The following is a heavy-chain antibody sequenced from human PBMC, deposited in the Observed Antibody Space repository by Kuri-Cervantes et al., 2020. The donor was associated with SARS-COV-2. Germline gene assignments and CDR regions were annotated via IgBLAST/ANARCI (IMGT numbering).Heavy chain of an antibody. D-gene: IGHD3-22*01. Sequence: ASVKVSCKASGYTFTSYAMHWVRQAPGQRLEWMGWINAGNGNTKYSQKFQGRVTMTTDTSTSTAYVELKSLRSDDTAVYYCVREYLNFDSSAYYYWGQGTLVTVSS. CDR3: VREYLNFDSSAYYY. CDR1: GYTFTSYA. CDR2: INAGNGNT. V-gene: IGHV1-3*01. J-gene: IGHJ4*02.